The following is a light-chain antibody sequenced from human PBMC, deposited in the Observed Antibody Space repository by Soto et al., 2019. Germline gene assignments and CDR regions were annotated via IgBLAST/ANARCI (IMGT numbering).Light chain of an antibody. CDR2: AAS. CDR1: QNVRGY. J-gene: IGKJ5*01. Sequence: DIQMTQSPSSLSAFVGDSVTITCRASQNVRGYLHWYQQKTGRATKLLIYAASNLQIGVPFRFNGSGSGTEYTLSINSLQPDDTATYYCQQSHSTLPITFGQGTRVEI. CDR3: QQSHSTLPIT. V-gene: IGKV1-39*01.